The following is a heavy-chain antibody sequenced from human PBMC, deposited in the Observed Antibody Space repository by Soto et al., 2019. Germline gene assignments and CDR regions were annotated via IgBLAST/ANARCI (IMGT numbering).Heavy chain of an antibody. J-gene: IGHJ6*02. D-gene: IGHD2-21*02. CDR1: GFTFSSYG. Sequence: PGGSLRLSCAASGFTFSSYGMHWVRQAPGKGLEWVAVISYDGSNKYYADSVKGRFTISRDNSKNTLYLQMNSLRAEDTAVYYCAKAYENEAYCGGDCYPSDYYYGMDVWGQGTTVTVSS. CDR2: ISYDGSNK. V-gene: IGHV3-30*18. CDR3: AKAYENEAYCGGDCYPSDYYYGMDV.